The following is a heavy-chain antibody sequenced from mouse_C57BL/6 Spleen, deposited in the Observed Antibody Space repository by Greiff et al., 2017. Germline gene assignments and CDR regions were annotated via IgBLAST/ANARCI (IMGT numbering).Heavy chain of an antibody. V-gene: IGHV1-54*01. CDR3: ARSAYDGYYLFDY. J-gene: IGHJ2*01. D-gene: IGHD2-3*01. CDR1: GYAFTNYL. CDR2: INPGSGGT. Sequence: VQLQQSGAELVRPGTSVKVSCKASGYAFTNYLIEWVKQRPGQGLEWIGVINPGSGGTNYNEKFKGKATLTADKSSSTAYMQLSSLTSEDSAVYFCARSAYDGYYLFDYWGQGTTLTVSS.